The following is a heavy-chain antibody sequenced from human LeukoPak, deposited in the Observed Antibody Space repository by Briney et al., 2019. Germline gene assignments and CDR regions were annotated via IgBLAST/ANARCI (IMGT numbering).Heavy chain of an antibody. CDR1: GYTFTSYG. CDR3: ARGIPRGGYIAARLLEGEPYYYYGMDV. D-gene: IGHD6-6*01. CDR2: ISAYNGNT. J-gene: IGHJ6*02. Sequence: GASVKVSCKASGYTFTSYGISWVRQAPGQGLEWMGWISAYNGNTNYAQKLQGRVTMTTDTSTSTAYMELRSLRSDDTAVYYCARGIPRGGYIAARLLEGEPYYYYGMDVWGQGTTVTVSS. V-gene: IGHV1-18*01.